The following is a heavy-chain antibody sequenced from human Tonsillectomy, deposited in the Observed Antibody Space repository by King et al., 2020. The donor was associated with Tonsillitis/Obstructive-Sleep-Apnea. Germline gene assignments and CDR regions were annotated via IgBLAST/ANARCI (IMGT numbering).Heavy chain of an antibody. CDR1: GYTFTGDY. CDR3: ESDDYYFDY. J-gene: IGHJ4*02. Sequence: VQLVEAGAEVKKPGASVKVSCKASGYTFTGDYIHWVRQAPGQGVEWMGWINPNSGVTNYAQKFQGWVTMTRDPSISTAYMELSRLRSDDTAVYYCESDDYYFDYWGQGTLVTVSS. V-gene: IGHV1-2*04. CDR2: INPNSGVT.